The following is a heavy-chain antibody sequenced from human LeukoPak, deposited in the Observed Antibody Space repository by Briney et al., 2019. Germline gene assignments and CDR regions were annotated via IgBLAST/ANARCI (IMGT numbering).Heavy chain of an antibody. J-gene: IGHJ4*02. Sequence: ASVKVSCKVSGYTLTELSMHWVRQAPGKGLEWMGGFDPEDGETIYAQKFQGRVTMTEDTSTDTAYMELSSPRSEDTAVYYCATGRVPSGRELARSFDYWGQGTLVTVSS. CDR2: FDPEDGET. V-gene: IGHV1-24*01. CDR3: ATGRVPSGRELARSFDY. CDR1: GYTLTELS. D-gene: IGHD1-26*01.